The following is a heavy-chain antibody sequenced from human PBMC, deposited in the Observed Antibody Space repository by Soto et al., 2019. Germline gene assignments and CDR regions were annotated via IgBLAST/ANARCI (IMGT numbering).Heavy chain of an antibody. CDR3: ARDLAAAVPSYYFDY. CDR1: GFTFSSYG. D-gene: IGHD6-13*01. Sequence: QVQLVESGGGVVQPGRSLRLSCAASGFTFSSYGMHWVRQAPGKGLEWVAVIWYVGSNKYYADSVKGRFTISRDNSKNTLYLQMNSLRAEDTAVYYCARDLAAAVPSYYFDYWGQGTLVTVSS. V-gene: IGHV3-33*01. J-gene: IGHJ4*02. CDR2: IWYVGSNK.